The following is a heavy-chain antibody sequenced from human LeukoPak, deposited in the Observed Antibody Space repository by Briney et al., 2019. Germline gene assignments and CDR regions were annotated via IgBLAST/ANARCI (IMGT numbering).Heavy chain of an antibody. Sequence: PGGSLRLSCAASGFTFSSYAMSWVRQAPGKGLEWVSAISGSGGSTDYADSVKGRFTISRDNSKNSLFLQMNSLRVEDTAVYHCARSSSWVDGFDYWGQGTLVTVSS. J-gene: IGHJ4*02. CDR2: ISGSGGST. CDR1: GFTFSSYA. V-gene: IGHV3-23*01. D-gene: IGHD6-13*01. CDR3: ARSSSWVDGFDY.